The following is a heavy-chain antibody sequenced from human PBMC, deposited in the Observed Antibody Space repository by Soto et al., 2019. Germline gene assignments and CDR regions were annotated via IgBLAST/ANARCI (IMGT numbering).Heavy chain of an antibody. CDR3: AMVAALYYYYHGMDV. J-gene: IGHJ6*02. D-gene: IGHD2-15*01. CDR1: GGTFSSYA. CDR2: IIPIFGTA. Sequence: SVKVSCKASGGTFSSYAISWVRQAPGQGLEWMGGIIPIFGTANYAQKFQGRVTITADESTSTAYMELSSLRSEDTAVYYCAMVAALYYYYHGMDVWGQGTTVTVSS. V-gene: IGHV1-69*13.